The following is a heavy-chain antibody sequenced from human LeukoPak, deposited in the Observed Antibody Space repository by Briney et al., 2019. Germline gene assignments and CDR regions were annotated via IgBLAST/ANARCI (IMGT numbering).Heavy chain of an antibody. V-gene: IGHV3-15*01. D-gene: IGHD2-2*01. Sequence: PGGSLRLSCAAFGFTFSNAWMSWVRQAPGMGLEWVGCIKSKTDGGTTDYAAPVKGRFTISRDDSKNTLYLQMNSLKTEDTAVYYCTTDIVVVPASGYWGQGTLVTVSS. CDR3: TTDIVVVPASGY. CDR1: GFTFSNAW. J-gene: IGHJ4*02. CDR2: IKSKTDGGTT.